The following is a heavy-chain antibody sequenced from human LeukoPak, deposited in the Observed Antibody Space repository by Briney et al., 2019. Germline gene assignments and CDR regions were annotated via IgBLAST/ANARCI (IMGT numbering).Heavy chain of an antibody. CDR1: GYTFTSYG. CDR2: ISAYNGNT. Sequence: GASVKVSCKASGYTFTSYGISWVRQAPGQGLEWMGWISAYNGNTNYAQKLQGRVTMTTDTSTSTVYMELSSLRSEDTAVYYCASIYSGSYLPRGHAFDYWGQGTLVTVSS. D-gene: IGHD1-26*01. CDR3: ASIYSGSYLPRGHAFDY. J-gene: IGHJ4*02. V-gene: IGHV1-18*01.